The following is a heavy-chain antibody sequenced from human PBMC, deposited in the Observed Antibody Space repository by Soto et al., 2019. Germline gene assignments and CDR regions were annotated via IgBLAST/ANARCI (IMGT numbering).Heavy chain of an antibody. CDR1: GFTFGDYA. CDR3: TRSITMIVVAGDYGMDV. CDR2: IRSKAYGGTT. D-gene: IGHD3-22*01. J-gene: IGHJ6*02. Sequence: LRLSCTASGFTFGDYAMSWFRQAPGKGLEWVGFIRSKAYGGTTEYAASVKGRFTISRDDSKSIAYLQMNSLKTEDTAVYYCTRSITMIVVAGDYGMDVWGQGTTVTVSS. V-gene: IGHV3-49*03.